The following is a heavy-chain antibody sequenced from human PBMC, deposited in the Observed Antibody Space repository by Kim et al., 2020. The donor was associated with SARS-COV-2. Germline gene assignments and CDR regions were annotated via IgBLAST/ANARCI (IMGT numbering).Heavy chain of an antibody. CDR2: ISYDGSNK. CDR3: ARGNSGSYLYGMDV. J-gene: IGHJ6*02. V-gene: IGHV3-30*04. CDR1: GFTFSSYA. D-gene: IGHD1-26*01. Sequence: GGSLRLSCAASGFTFSSYAMHWVRQAPGKGLEWVAVISYDGSNKYYADSVKGRFTISRDNSKNTLHLLMNSLRAEDTAVYYCARGNSGSYLYGMDVWGQGTTVTVSS.